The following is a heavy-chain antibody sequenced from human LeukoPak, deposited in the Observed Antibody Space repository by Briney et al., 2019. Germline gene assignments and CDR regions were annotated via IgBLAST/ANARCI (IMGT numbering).Heavy chain of an antibody. CDR2: IINNGGIT. CDR3: VRDRGGTGNY. Sequence: GGSLRLSCSASGFTFSNYAMHWVRQAPGKGLEYVSSIINNGGITYYADSVKGRFTISRDNSKSTLYLQMTSLRTEDTAVYYCVRDRGGTGNYWGQGTLVTVSS. J-gene: IGHJ4*02. V-gene: IGHV3-64D*06. D-gene: IGHD2-15*01. CDR1: GFTFSNYA.